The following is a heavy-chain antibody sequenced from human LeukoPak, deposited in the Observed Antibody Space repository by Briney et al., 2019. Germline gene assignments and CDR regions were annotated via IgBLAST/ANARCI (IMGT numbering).Heavy chain of an antibody. V-gene: IGHV1-46*01. CDR3: VLRSGSYYYFFFDY. Sequence: QMFQGRVTMTRDTSTSTVYMELSSLRSEDTAVYYCVLRSGSYYYFFFDYWGQGTLVTVSS. D-gene: IGHD1-26*01. J-gene: IGHJ4*02.